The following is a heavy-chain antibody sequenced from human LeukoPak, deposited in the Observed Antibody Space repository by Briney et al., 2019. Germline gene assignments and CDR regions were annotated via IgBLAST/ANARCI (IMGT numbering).Heavy chain of an antibody. Sequence: SETLSLTCTDSGYSISSGYYWGWIRQPPGKGLEWIGSIYHSGSTYYNPSLKSRVTISVDTSKNQFSLKLSSVTAADTAVYYCARLVVGATLIDYWGQGTLVTVSS. CDR2: IYHSGST. J-gene: IGHJ4*02. V-gene: IGHV4-38-2*02. CDR1: GYSISSGYY. CDR3: ARLVVGATLIDY. D-gene: IGHD1-26*01.